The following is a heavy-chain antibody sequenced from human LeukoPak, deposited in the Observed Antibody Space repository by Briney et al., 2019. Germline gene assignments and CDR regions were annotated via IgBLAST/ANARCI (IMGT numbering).Heavy chain of an antibody. J-gene: IGHJ4*02. CDR2: INPNSGGT. D-gene: IGHD2-15*01. V-gene: IGHV1-2*02. CDR1: GYTFTGYY. CDR3: AREWYCSGGSCYPYFDY. Sequence: ASVKVSCKASGYTFTGYYMHWVRQAPGQGLEWMGWINPNSGGTNYAQKFQGRVTMTRDTSISTAYMELGRLRSDDTAVYYCAREWYCSGGSCYPYFDYWGQGTLVTVSS.